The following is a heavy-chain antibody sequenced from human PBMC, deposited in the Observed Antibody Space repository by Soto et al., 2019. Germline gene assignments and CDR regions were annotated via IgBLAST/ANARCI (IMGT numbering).Heavy chain of an antibody. CDR3: ARTILDYGVDFDY. CDR2: IKHSGDST. Sequence: ASVTVSCKASGYTFTSYYMHWVRQATGQGIEWMRIIKHSGDSTSYAQKFQGRVTMTRDTSPSTVYMELSSLRSEYTAVYYCARTILDYGVDFDYWGQGTLVTVSS. V-gene: IGHV1-46*01. D-gene: IGHD4-17*01. J-gene: IGHJ4*02. CDR1: GYTFTSYY.